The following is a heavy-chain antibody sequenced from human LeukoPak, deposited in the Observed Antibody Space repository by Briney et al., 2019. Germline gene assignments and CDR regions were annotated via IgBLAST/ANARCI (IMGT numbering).Heavy chain of an antibody. D-gene: IGHD5-12*01. Sequence: SETLSLTCTVSGGSISSSSYYWGWIRQPPGKGLEWIGSIYYSGRTNYNPSLKSRVTISVDKSKNQFSLRLSSVTAADTAVYYCARAVDLVPTMGYYFDYWGQGTLVTVSS. J-gene: IGHJ4*02. V-gene: IGHV4-39*07. CDR2: IYYSGRT. CDR1: GGSISSSSYY. CDR3: ARAVDLVPTMGYYFDY.